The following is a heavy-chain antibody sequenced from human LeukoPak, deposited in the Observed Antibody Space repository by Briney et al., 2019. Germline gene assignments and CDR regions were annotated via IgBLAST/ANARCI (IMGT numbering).Heavy chain of an antibody. V-gene: IGHV1-8*02. CDR2: MNPNSGNT. CDR3: ARRGSTHYYDSMDV. Sequence: ASVKVSCKASGYTFTSYDINWVRQATGQGLEWMGWMNPNSGNTGYAQKFQGRVTMTTDTSTSTAYMELRSLRSDDTAVYYCARRGSTHYYDSMDVWGQGTTVTVSS. D-gene: IGHD3-22*01. J-gene: IGHJ6*02. CDR1: GYTFTSYD.